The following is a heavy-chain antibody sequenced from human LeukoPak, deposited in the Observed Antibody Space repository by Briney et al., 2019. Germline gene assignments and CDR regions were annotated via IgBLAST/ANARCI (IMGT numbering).Heavy chain of an antibody. CDR3: ARDLVVVVPAINSDWYFDL. Sequence: SETLSLTCTVSGGSISSSSHYWGWIRQPPGKGLEWIGSIYYSGSTYYNPSLQSRVTISVDTSKNQFSLKLSSVTAADTAVYYCARDLVVVVPAINSDWYFDLWGRGTLVTVSS. J-gene: IGHJ2*01. V-gene: IGHV4-39*07. CDR1: GGSISSSSHY. CDR2: IYYSGST. D-gene: IGHD2-2*01.